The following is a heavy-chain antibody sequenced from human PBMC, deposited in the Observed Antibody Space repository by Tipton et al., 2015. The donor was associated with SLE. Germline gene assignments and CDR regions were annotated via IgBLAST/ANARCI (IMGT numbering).Heavy chain of an antibody. CDR2: INHSGST. CDR3: ARHPPRLYSSSELDY. J-gene: IGHJ4*02. D-gene: IGHD6-6*01. Sequence: LRLSCAVYGGSFSGYYWSWIRQPPGKGLEWIGEINHSGSTNYNPSLKSRVTISVDTSKNQFSLKLSSVTAADTAVYYCARHPPRLYSSSELDYWGQGTLVTVSS. V-gene: IGHV4-34*01. CDR1: GGSFSGYY.